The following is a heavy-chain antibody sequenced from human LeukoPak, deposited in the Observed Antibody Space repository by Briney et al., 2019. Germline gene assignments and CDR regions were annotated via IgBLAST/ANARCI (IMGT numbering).Heavy chain of an antibody. CDR2: ISSSSSTI. V-gene: IGHV3-48*04. Sequence: PGGSLRLSCAASGFTFSSYSMNWVRQAPGKGLEWVSYISSSSSTIYYADSVKGRFTISRDNAKNSLYLQMNSLRAEDTAVYYCARDGGYCSSTSCYPASYMDVRGKGTTVTVSS. D-gene: IGHD2-2*01. CDR1: GFTFSSYS. CDR3: ARDGGYCSSTSCYPASYMDV. J-gene: IGHJ6*03.